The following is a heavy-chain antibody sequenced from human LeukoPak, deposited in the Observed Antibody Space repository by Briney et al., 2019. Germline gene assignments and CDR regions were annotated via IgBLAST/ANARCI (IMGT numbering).Heavy chain of an antibody. CDR2: ISGRGSST. J-gene: IGHJ6*02. V-gene: IGHV3-23*01. CDR3: AKDRHSGYVFDYYSGMDV. D-gene: IGHD5-12*01. Sequence: GGCLRLACAAPGYTFISDAMSSVRQAPGRGVEYISAISGRGSSTYDADAVRDRVTISVDNSRNTRYLQMNSLRAEDTAVYYCAKDRHSGYVFDYYSGMDVWGQGTTVTVSS. CDR1: GYTFISDA.